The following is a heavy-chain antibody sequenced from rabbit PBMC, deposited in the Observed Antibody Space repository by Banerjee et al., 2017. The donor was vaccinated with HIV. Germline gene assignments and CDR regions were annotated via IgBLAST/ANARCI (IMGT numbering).Heavy chain of an antibody. D-gene: IGHD6-1*01. CDR1: GFDFSSYG. CDR3: VRDLDSITVVNLFNL. J-gene: IGHJ4*01. CDR2: IDPVFGST. Sequence: QEQLVESGGGLVQPGGSLKLSCKASGFDFSSYGVSWVRQAPGKGLEWIGYIDPVFGSTYYASWVNGRFTISSHNAQNTLYLQLNSLTAADTATYFCVRDLDSITVVNLFNLWGPGTLVTVS. V-gene: IGHV1S47*01.